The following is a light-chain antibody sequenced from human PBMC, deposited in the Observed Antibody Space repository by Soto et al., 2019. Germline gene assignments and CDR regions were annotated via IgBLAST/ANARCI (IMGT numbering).Light chain of an antibody. Sequence: IVLTQSPGTLSLSPEQRVTLSCRASQSVSSNYLAWYQQKPGQAPRLLIYGASTRATGIPARFSGSGSGTEFTLTISSLQSEDFAVYYCQQYNNWPPYTFGQGTKLEIK. J-gene: IGKJ2*01. CDR3: QQYNNWPPYT. CDR2: GAS. CDR1: QSVSSN. V-gene: IGKV3-15*01.